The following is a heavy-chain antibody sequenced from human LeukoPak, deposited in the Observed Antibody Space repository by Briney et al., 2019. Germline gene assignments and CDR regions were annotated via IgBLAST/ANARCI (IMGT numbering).Heavy chain of an antibody. J-gene: IGHJ4*02. CDR1: GGSFSGYY. D-gene: IGHD5-18*01. V-gene: IGHV4-34*01. CDR2: INHSGST. Sequence: SETLSLTCAVYGGSFSGYYWSWIRQPPGKGLEWIGEINHSGSTNYNPSLKSRGTISVDTSKNQFSLTLGSVSATDTAVYYCVSPRGFGYGYFDYWGQGTLVTVSS. CDR3: VSPRGFGYGYFDY.